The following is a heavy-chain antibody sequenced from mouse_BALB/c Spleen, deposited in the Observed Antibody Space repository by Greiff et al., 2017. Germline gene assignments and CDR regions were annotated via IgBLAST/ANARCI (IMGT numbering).Heavy chain of an antibody. J-gene: IGHJ2*01. CDR1: GYTFTSYW. Sequence: VQRVESGAELARPGASVKLSCKASGYTFTSYWMQWVKQRPGQGLEWIGAIYPGDGDTRYTQKFKGKATLTADKSSSTAYMQLSSLASEDSAVYYCAREDGFDYWGQGTTLTVSS. CDR2: IYPGDGDT. V-gene: IGHV1-87*01. CDR3: AREDGFDY.